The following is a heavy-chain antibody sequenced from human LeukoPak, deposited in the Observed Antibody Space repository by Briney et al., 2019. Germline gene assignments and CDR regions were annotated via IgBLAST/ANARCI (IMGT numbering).Heavy chain of an antibody. V-gene: IGHV4-39*01. CDR1: GGSISSSSYY. D-gene: IGHD2-2*01. CDR2: IYYSGST. J-gene: IGHJ5*02. Sequence: PSETLSLTCTVSGGSISSSSYYWGWIRQPPGKGLEWIGSIYYSGSTYYNPSLKSRVTISVDTSKNQFSLKLSSVTAADTAVYYCARVSIGVVVPAVDKGGWFDPWAREPWSPSPQ. CDR3: ARVSIGVVVPAVDKGGWFDP.